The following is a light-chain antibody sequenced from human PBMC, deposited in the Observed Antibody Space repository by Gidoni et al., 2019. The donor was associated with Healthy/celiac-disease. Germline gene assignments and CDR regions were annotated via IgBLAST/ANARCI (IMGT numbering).Light chain of an antibody. CDR2: AAS. V-gene: IGKV1-27*01. Sequence: DIQMTQSPSSLSASVGDRVTITCRASQRISNYLAWYQQKPGKVPKLLIYAASTLQSGVPSRFSGSGSGTDFTLTISSLQPEDVASYYCQKYNSAQYTFGQGTKLEIK. CDR3: QKYNSAQYT. J-gene: IGKJ2*01. CDR1: QRISNY.